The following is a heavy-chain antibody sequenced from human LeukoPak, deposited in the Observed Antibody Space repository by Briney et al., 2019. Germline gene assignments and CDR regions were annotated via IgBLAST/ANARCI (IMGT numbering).Heavy chain of an antibody. D-gene: IGHD2-2*01. CDR1: GFTVSSTY. CDR3: ATTLPSTSHFDY. Sequence: GGSLRLSCAASGFTVSSTYMSWVRQAPGKGLEWVSVIYSGGKIYYIDSVKGRFTISRDNSKNTLYLRMNSLRAEDTAVYYCATTLPSTSHFDYWGQGTLVTVSS. CDR2: IYSGGKI. V-gene: IGHV3-53*01. J-gene: IGHJ4*02.